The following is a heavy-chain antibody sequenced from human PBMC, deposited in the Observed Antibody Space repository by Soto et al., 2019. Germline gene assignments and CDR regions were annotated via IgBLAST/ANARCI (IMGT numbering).Heavy chain of an antibody. CDR1: GTSLNSGTNY. V-gene: IGHV4-61*01. D-gene: IGHD7-27*01. J-gene: IGHJ5*02. CDR3: AGDWGPSWFDP. CDR2: IYGSGNT. Sequence: PSETLSLTCTVSGTSLNSGTNYWNWVRQPPGKALEWIGYIYGSGNTKYNPSLKSRVTISQDTSKNQVSLKMNSVTATDTAMYYCAGDWGPSWFDPWGQGILVTVYS.